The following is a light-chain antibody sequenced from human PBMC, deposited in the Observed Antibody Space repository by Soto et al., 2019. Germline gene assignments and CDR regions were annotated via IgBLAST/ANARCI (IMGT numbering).Light chain of an antibody. CDR3: TTFAPGRIYV. V-gene: IGLV2-14*01. J-gene: IGLJ1*01. CDR1: SCDIGPYAY. Sequence: QSALTQPASVSGSPGQSITISCSGASCDIGPYAYVSWYQHHPGRAPKLLIYEASKRPSGVSYRFSGSSSGNTSSLTSSGLQAEDEGDYYCTTFAPGRIYVFGSGTKLTVL. CDR2: EAS.